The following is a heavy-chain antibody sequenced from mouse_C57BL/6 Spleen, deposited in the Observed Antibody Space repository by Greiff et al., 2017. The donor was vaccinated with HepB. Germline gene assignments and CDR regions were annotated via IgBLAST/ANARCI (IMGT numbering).Heavy chain of an antibody. V-gene: IGHV14-4*01. D-gene: IGHD1-1*01. J-gene: IGHJ1*03. Sequence: VQLQQSGAELVRPGASVKLSCTASGFNIKDDYMHWVKQRPEQGLEWIGWIEPENGDTEYASKFQGKATITADTSSNTSYLQLSSLTSEDTAVYSCTTRTVVAKRGYFDVWGTGTTVTVSS. CDR3: TTRTVVAKRGYFDV. CDR1: GFNIKDDY. CDR2: IEPENGDT.